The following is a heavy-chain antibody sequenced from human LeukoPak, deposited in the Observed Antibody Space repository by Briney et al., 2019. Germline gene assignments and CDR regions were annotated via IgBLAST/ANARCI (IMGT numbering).Heavy chain of an antibody. CDR2: ISYDGSNK. CDR1: GFTFSSYG. J-gene: IGHJ4*02. D-gene: IGHD2-2*02. CDR3: ARRYCSSTSCYTGIGYYDFWSGWGFFDY. V-gene: IGHV3-30*03. Sequence: PGGSLRLSCAASGFTFSSYGMHWVRQAPGKGLEWVAVISYDGSNKYYADSVKGRFTISRDISKNTLYLQMNSLRAEDTAVYYCARRYCSSTSCYTGIGYYDFWSGWGFFDYWGQGTLVTVSS.